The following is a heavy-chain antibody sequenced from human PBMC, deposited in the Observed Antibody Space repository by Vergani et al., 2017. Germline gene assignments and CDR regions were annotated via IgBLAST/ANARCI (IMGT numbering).Heavy chain of an antibody. D-gene: IGHD3-22*01. Sequence: EVQLVQSGAEVKKPGESLKISCQISGYSFTNYWIGWVRQMPGKGLEWMGIIQPADSDTRYSPSFQGQVTISVDKSTSTAYLQRSSLRASDSAMYYCARLXERDSSGSKYFDYWGQGTLVTVSS. CDR3: ARLXERDSSGSKYFDY. CDR2: IQPADSDT. V-gene: IGHV5-51*01. J-gene: IGHJ4*02. CDR1: GYSFTNYW.